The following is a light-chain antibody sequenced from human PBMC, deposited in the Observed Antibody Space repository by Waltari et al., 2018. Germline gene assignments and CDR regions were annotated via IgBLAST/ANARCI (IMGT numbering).Light chain of an antibody. V-gene: IGKV1-39*01. J-gene: IGKJ3*01. Sequence: DIHMTQSPSSSSAPIGGSVTIPCRASQSFSFSLNWYQQVPGKAPKLLIYASSFSQIDVPSRFTGSGSGTDFTLTITGLQPEDFATYFCQQSYSLPFTFGPGTRVDVK. CDR2: ASS. CDR3: QQSYSLPFT. CDR1: QSFSFS.